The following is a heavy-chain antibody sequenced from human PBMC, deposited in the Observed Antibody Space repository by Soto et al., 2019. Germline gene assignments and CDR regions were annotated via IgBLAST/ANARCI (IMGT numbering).Heavy chain of an antibody. CDR2: IQSGGTT. CDR1: GFTVSSKY. V-gene: IGHV3-66*01. Sequence: EVQLVESGGGLVQPGGSLRLSCEASGFTVSSKYMTWVRQAPGKGLEWVSLIQSGGTTYYADSVKGRFTISRDTSENTLHLQMDRLRVEDTAVYYCARDDVLCDGGRCYGIPLDVWGNGTTVTVSA. CDR3: ARDDVLCDGGRCYGIPLDV. D-gene: IGHD2-15*01. J-gene: IGHJ6*04.